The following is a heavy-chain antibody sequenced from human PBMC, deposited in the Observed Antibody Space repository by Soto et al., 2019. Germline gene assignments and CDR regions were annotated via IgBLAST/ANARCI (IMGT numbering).Heavy chain of an antibody. CDR2: ISWNSGFI. CDR3: AKGPSHGAFDI. Sequence: PGGSLRLSCATSGFTFDNYAMHWVRQAPGKGLEWVSGISWNSGFIGYADSVKGRFTISRDNGKNTVYLQLNSLRTEDTAVYYCAKGPSHGAFDIWGQGTMVTVSS. CDR1: GFTFDNYA. J-gene: IGHJ3*02. V-gene: IGHV3-9*01.